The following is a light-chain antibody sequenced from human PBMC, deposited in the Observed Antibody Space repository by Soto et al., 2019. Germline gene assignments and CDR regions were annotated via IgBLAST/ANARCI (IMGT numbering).Light chain of an antibody. CDR1: TGAVTSGSF. J-gene: IGLJ1*01. CDR2: SLG. V-gene: IGLV7-43*01. CDR3: LLHYRGGYV. Sequence: QAVVTQEPSLTVSPGGTVTLTCASSTGAVTSGSFPNWFQQKPGQAPRSLIFSLGNRHAGTPARFTGFLLGRTAALTLLDVRPEDEADYSCLLHYRGGYVFGTGPKVTVL.